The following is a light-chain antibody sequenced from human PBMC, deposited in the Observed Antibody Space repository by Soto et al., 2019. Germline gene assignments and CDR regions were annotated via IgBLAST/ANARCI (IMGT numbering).Light chain of an antibody. CDR2: TAS. V-gene: IGKV1-27*01. CDR3: QNHNSAPLT. J-gene: IGKJ4*01. CDR1: QGIGNY. Sequence: DIQMTQSPSSLSASVGDRVTITCRASQGIGNYLAWYQQKPGKLPKLLIYTASTLHSGVPSRFSGSGSGTHFTLTISSLQPEDGATYYCQNHNSAPLTFGGGTKVEIK.